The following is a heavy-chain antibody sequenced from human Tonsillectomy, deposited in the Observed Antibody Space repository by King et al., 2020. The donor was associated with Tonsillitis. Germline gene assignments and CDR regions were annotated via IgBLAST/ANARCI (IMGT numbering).Heavy chain of an antibody. CDR2: IKSKTDGGTT. CDR3: ATHIKYYSDSSDSYFDY. J-gene: IGHJ4*02. CDR1: GFTFSHAW. D-gene: IGHD3-22*01. Sequence: QLVQSGGDLVKPGGSLRLSCAASGFTFSHAWMTWVRQAPGKGLEWVGRIKSKTDGGTTDYAAPVKGRFTISRDDSIHTLFLQMNSLKTEDTAVYYCATHIKYYSDSSDSYFDYWGQGTLVTVSS. V-gene: IGHV3-15*01.